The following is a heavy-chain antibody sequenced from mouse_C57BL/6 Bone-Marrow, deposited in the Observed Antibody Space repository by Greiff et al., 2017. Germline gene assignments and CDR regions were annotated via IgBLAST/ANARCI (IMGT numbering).Heavy chain of an antibody. Sequence: QVQLQQSGAELVRPGASVKLSCKASGYTFTDYYINWVKQRPGQGLEWIARIYPGSGNTYYNEKFKGKATLTAEKSSSTAYMQLSSLTSEDSAVYFCARLYYSYWYFDVWGTGTTVTVSS. V-gene: IGHV1-76*01. CDR3: ARLYYSYWYFDV. CDR2: IYPGSGNT. J-gene: IGHJ1*03. CDR1: GYTFTDYY. D-gene: IGHD2-12*01.